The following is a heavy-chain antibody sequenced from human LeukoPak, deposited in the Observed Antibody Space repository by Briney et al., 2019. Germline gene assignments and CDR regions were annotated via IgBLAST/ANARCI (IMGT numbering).Heavy chain of an antibody. Sequence: GGSQRLSCAASGFTVSSSYMSWVRQAPGKGLEWVSVIYSGGTPYYADSVKGRFTTSRDHSKNTLYLQMNSLRAEDTAVYYCARAQTSPEGYYYYYYMDVWGKGTTVTVSS. J-gene: IGHJ6*03. CDR2: IYSGGTP. V-gene: IGHV3-53*01. CDR3: ARAQTSPEGYYYYYYMDV. CDR1: GFTVSSSY.